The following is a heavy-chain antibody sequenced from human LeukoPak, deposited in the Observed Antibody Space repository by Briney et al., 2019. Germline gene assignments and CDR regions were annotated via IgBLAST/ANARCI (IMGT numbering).Heavy chain of an antibody. CDR2: INPNSGDT. Sequence: ASVKVSXKASGYMFNGYHMHWVRQAPGQGLEWMGWINPNSGDTKYAQKFQGRATMTRDTSIRTGYMELSRLRFDDTAVYYCARGDQYYYYMDVWGKGTTVTVSS. D-gene: IGHD2-2*01. CDR1: GYMFNGYH. CDR3: ARGDQYYYYMDV. V-gene: IGHV1-2*02. J-gene: IGHJ6*03.